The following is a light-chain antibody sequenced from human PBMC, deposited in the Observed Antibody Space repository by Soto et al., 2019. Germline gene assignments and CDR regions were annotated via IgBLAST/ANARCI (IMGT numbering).Light chain of an antibody. J-gene: IGKJ4*01. CDR1: QDISIL. CDR2: GAS. V-gene: IGKV1D-12*01. CDR3: QQADSFPLT. Sequence: DIQMTQSPSSVSASIGDTVTITCRASQDISILLAWYQQKPGRAPKLLIYGASTLESWVPSRFSGRGSGTDFTLTISSLQPEDFATYSCQQADSFPLTFGGGTKVEIK.